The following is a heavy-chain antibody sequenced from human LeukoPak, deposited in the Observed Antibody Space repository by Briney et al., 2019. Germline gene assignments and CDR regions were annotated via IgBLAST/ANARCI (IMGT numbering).Heavy chain of an antibody. CDR2: ISAYNGNT. D-gene: IGHD4-17*01. CDR3: ERDLGDALTPVTSRNWFHP. V-gene: IGHV1-18*01. Sequence: ASVKVSCKASGYTFSSYGISWVGQAPGQGLEWMGWISAYNGNTNYVQKLQGRVTMTTDTSTSTAYMERRSRRYDDTGIYVCERDLGDALTPVTSRNWFHPWGQGTLVTVSS. J-gene: IGHJ5*02. CDR1: GYTFSSYG.